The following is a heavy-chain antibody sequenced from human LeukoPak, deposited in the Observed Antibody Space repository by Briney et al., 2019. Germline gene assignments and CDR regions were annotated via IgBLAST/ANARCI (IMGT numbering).Heavy chain of an antibody. CDR3: ARSSSSWVGYFDL. V-gene: IGHV4-59*01. Sequence: SETLSLTCTVSGGSISSYYWSWIRQPPGKGLEWIGYIYYSGSTNYNPSLKSRVTISVDTSKNQFSLKLSSVTAADTAVYYCARSSSSWVGYFDLWGRGTLVTVSS. CDR2: IYYSGST. J-gene: IGHJ2*01. D-gene: IGHD6-13*01. CDR1: GGSISSYY.